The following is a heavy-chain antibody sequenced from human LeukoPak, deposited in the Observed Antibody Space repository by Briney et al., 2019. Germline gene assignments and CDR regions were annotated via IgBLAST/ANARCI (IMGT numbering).Heavy chain of an antibody. CDR1: GGSIIGYY. D-gene: IGHD3-3*01. CDR2: NYHSGST. V-gene: IGHV4-59*01. J-gene: IGHJ4*02. Sequence: PSETLSLTCTVSGGSIIGYYWNWIRQPPGKGLDWIGYNYHSGSTNYNPSLKSRVTISVDTSKTQISLKLRAVTAADTAVYYCARSRVWSDYWGYFDYWGQGTLVTVSS. CDR3: ARSRVWSDYWGYFDY.